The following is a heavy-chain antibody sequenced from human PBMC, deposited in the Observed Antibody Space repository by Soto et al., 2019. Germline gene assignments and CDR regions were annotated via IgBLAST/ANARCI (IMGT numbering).Heavy chain of an antibody. D-gene: IGHD2-15*01. CDR2: INHSGRT. V-gene: IGHV4-39*07. Sequence: PSETLSLTCTVSGGSISSSSHNWAWIRQPPGKGLEWIGKINHSGRTDYNPSLKSRVTISVDTSKNQFSLYVSSVTAADMALYYCARGYGGTIDFWGQGTLVTVSS. CDR3: ARGYGGTIDF. CDR1: GGSISSSSHN. J-gene: IGHJ4*02.